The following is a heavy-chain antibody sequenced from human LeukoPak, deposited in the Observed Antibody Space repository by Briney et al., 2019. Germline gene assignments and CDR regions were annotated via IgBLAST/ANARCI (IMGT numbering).Heavy chain of an antibody. CDR1: GGSITGYY. D-gene: IGHD3-22*01. CDR2: MHSSGTA. CDR3: ASQFYYDSRGYPAFDY. Sequence: SETLSLTCSVSGGSITGYYWNWIRQPPGKGMEWIAYMHSSGTAIYNPSLKRRVTMSVDTSKKQFSLKLSSVTASDTAVYYCASQFYYDSRGYPAFDYWGQGTLVTVSS. J-gene: IGHJ4*02. V-gene: IGHV4-59*08.